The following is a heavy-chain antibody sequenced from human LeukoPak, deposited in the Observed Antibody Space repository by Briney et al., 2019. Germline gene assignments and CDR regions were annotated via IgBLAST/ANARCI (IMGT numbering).Heavy chain of an antibody. D-gene: IGHD3-22*01. CDR2: LLTGAST. V-gene: IGHV3-53*01. Sequence: GGSLRLSCSVTGISVSSNSLTWVRQAPGKGLEWVAALLTGASTYYAASVEGRFTISRDDSRNIVYLQMNSLIIEDTAAYYCARSHYFDSSGSDFDSWGQGTLVTVSS. J-gene: IGHJ4*02. CDR1: GISVSSNS. CDR3: ARSHYFDSSGSDFDS.